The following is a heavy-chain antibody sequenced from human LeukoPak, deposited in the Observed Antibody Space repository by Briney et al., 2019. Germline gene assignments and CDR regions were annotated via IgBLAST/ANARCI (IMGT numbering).Heavy chain of an antibody. CDR2: ISSGGSIM. V-gene: IGHV3-48*01. CDR1: GYTFSDYT. J-gene: IGHJ4*02. Sequence: GGSLRLSCGASGYTFSDYTMNWVRQAPGKGPEWISYISSGGSIMHYADSVKGRFTISRDNVENSLYLQMNSLRVEDTAVYYCTRDLEYWGQGVLVTVSS. CDR3: TRDLEY.